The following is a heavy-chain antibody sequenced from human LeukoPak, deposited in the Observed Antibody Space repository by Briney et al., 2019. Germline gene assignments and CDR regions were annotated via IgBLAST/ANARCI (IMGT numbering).Heavy chain of an antibody. CDR1: GGSISNDY. Sequence: SETLSLTCTVSGGSISNDYWTWIRQPPGKGLEWIGYIYYSGATNYNPSLKSRVTISVDTSKNQFSLKLSSVTDAETAVYYCARVRHSSGWSDFDYWGQGTLVTVSS. V-gene: IGHV4-59*01. CDR3: ARVRHSSGWSDFDY. J-gene: IGHJ4*02. D-gene: IGHD6-19*01. CDR2: IYYSGAT.